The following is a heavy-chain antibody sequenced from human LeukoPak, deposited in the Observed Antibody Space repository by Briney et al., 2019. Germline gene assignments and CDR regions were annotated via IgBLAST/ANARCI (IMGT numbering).Heavy chain of an antibody. J-gene: IGHJ4*02. CDR2: INPNSGGT. Sequence: GASVKVSCKASGYTFTGYYIHWVRQAPGQGLEWMGWINPNSGGTNYAQKFQGRVTMTRDTSISTAYMELSRLRSDDTAVYYCARDLPCGGDCYTGAFDYWGQGTLVTVSS. CDR1: GYTFTGYY. V-gene: IGHV1-2*02. CDR3: ARDLPCGGDCYTGAFDY. D-gene: IGHD2-21*02.